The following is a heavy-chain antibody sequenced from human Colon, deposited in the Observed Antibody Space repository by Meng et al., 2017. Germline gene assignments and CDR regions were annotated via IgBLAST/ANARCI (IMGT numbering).Heavy chain of an antibody. CDR3: ARNRDSDL. CDR2: IYYTGST. V-gene: IGHV4-59*01. Sequence: SETLSLTCTVSGGSISPYWWTWIRQPPGKGLEWIGNIYYTGSTNYDPSLKSRVTISVDTSKNQFSLSLSSVTAADTAVYYCARNRDSDLWGHGNLVTVSS. D-gene: IGHD1-14*01. J-gene: IGHJ2*01. CDR1: GGSISPYW.